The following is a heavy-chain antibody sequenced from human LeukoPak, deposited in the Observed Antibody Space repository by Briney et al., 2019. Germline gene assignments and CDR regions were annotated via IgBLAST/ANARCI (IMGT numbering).Heavy chain of an antibody. CDR1: GFTFSSYA. V-gene: IGHV3-64*01. D-gene: IGHD4-17*01. CDR3: ARRGTVTTCYDC. Sequence: GGSLRLSCAASGFTFSSYAMHWVRQAPGKGLEYVSAISSNGGSTYYANSVKGRFTISRDNSKNTLYLQMGSLRAEDMAVYYCARRGTVTTCYDCWGQGTLVTVSS. J-gene: IGHJ4*02. CDR2: ISSNGGST.